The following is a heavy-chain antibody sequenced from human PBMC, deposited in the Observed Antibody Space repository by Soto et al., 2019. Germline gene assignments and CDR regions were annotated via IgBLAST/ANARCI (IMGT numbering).Heavy chain of an antibody. Sequence: GESLKISCKGSGYSFTSYWISWVRQMPGKGLEWMGRIDPSDSYTNYSPSFQGHVTISADKSISTAYLQWSSLKASDTAMYYCASSIGYCSGGSCNSLYYYYGMDVWGQGTTVTVSS. D-gene: IGHD2-15*01. CDR1: GYSFTSYW. V-gene: IGHV5-10-1*01. J-gene: IGHJ6*02. CDR2: IDPSDSYT. CDR3: ASSIGYCSGGSCNSLYYYYGMDV.